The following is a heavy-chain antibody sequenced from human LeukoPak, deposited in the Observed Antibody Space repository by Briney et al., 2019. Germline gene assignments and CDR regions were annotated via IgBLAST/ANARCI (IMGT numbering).Heavy chain of an antibody. J-gene: IGHJ4*02. V-gene: IGHV3-74*01. CDR2: INSDGRTT. Sequence: GGSLRLSCAASGFTFSSFWMYWVRQAPGKGLVWVSRINSDGRTTSYADSVKGRFTISRDNAKNTLYLQMSSLRAEDTAVYYCARDLSRYFDWLSPHFDYWGQGTLVTVSS. CDR3: ARDLSRYFDWLSPHFDY. CDR1: GFTFSSFW. D-gene: IGHD3-9*01.